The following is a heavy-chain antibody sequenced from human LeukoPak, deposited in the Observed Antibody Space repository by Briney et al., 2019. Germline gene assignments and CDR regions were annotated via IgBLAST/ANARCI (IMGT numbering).Heavy chain of an antibody. CDR3: ARGLSGGKLRYFDWLPPDY. CDR1: GYTFTSYY. J-gene: IGHJ4*02. Sequence: GASVKVSCKASGYTFTSYYMHWVRQAPGQGLEWMGIINPNAGTTSYAQKFQGRVTVTRDTSTSTVYMELSSLRSEDTAVYYCARGLSGGKLRYFDWLPPDYWGQGTLVTVSS. D-gene: IGHD3-9*01. V-gene: IGHV1-46*01. CDR2: INPNAGTT.